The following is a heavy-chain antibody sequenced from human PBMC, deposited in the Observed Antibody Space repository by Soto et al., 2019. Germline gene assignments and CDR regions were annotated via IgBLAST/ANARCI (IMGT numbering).Heavy chain of an antibody. CDR2: IKQDGSDK. D-gene: IGHD2-15*01. CDR3: ARVKSLAGHY. Sequence: EVQLVESGGGLVQPGGSLRLSCAASGFTFSTYWMSWVRQAPGKGLEWVANIKQDGSDKYYVDSVKGRFTISRDNANNSLYLQMNGLRAEDTAVYYCARVKSLAGHYWAQRTLVTVSS. J-gene: IGHJ4*02. CDR1: GFTFSTYW. V-gene: IGHV3-7*05.